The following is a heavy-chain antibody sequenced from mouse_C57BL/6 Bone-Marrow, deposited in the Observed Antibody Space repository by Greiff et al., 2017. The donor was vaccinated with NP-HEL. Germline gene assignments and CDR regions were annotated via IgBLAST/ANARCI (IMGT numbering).Heavy chain of an antibody. V-gene: IGHV1-82*01. Sequence: VQLQQSGPELVKPGASVKISCKASGYAFSSSWMNWVKQRPGKGLEWIGRIYPGDGDTNYNGKFKGKATLTADKSSSTAYMQLSSLTSEDSAVYFCARPYAMGYWGQGASVTAS. CDR2: IYPGDGDT. CDR3: ARPYAMGY. CDR1: GYAFSSSW. J-gene: IGHJ4*01.